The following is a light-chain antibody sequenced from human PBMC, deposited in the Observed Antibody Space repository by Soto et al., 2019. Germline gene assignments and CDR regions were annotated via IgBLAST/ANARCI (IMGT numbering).Light chain of an antibody. V-gene: IGKV4-1*01. CDR3: QQYYSPPLT. J-gene: IGKJ4*01. Sequence: DIVMTQSPDSLAMSLGERATINCKSSQSVLYSSNNKNYLAWYQQKPGQPPKLLIYWASTRESGVPDRFSGNGSGTDFTLTISSLQAEDVAVYYCQQYYSPPLTFGGGTKVDIK. CDR2: WAS. CDR1: QSVLYSSNNKNY.